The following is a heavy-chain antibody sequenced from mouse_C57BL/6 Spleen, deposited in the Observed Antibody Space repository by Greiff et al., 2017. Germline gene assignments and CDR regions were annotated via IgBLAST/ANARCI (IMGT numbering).Heavy chain of an antibody. J-gene: IGHJ3*01. CDR1: GYAFSSSW. CDR2: IYPGDGDT. CDR3: ANYYGSSDVDAY. D-gene: IGHD1-1*01. Sequence: VKLQESGPELVKPGASVKISCKASGYAFSSSWMNWVKQRPGKGLEWIGRIYPGDGDTNYNGKFKGKATLTADKSSSTAYMQLSSLTSEDSAVYFCANYYGSSDVDAYWGQGTLVTVSA. V-gene: IGHV1-82*01.